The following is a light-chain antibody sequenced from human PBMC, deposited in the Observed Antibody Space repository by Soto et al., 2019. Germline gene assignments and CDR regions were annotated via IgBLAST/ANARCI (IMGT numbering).Light chain of an antibody. V-gene: IGLV2-14*01. CDR2: DVS. Sequence: SALTQPASVSGSPGQSITISCTGTSSDVGGYNYVSWYQQHPGKAPKLMIYDVSNRPSGVSNRFSGSKSGNTASLTISGLQAEDEADYYCSSYTSSSTLVEFGGGTKVTVL. J-gene: IGLJ2*01. CDR1: SSDVGGYNY. CDR3: SSYTSSSTLVE.